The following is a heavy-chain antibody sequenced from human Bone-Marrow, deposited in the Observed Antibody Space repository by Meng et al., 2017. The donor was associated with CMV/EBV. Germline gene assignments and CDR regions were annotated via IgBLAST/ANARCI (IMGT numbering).Heavy chain of an antibody. CDR1: GYTFTTYG. CDR2: ISPYNRKT. V-gene: IGHV1-18*01. D-gene: IGHD6-13*01. J-gene: IGHJ4*02. CDR3: ARGPSVAAAVTDY. Sequence: ASVKVSWKASGYTFTTYGVTWVRQAPGQGLEWMGWISPYNRKTNYTQRLQGRVTMTADTSSRTAYMELRSLRSDDTAVYFCARGPSVAAAVTDYWGQGTLVTVSS.